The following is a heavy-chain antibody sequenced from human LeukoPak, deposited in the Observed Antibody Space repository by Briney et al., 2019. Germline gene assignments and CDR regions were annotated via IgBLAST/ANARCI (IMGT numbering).Heavy chain of an antibody. V-gene: IGHV4-39*07. CDR2: IYYSGST. CDR3: ARDPTVTTLYYYYGMDV. J-gene: IGHJ6*02. CDR1: GGSINSSSSY. Sequence: SETLSLTCTVSGGSINSSSSYWAWIRQPPGKGLEWIGSIYYSGSTYYNPSLKSRVTISVDTSKNQFSLKLSSVTAADTAVYYCARDPTVTTLYYYYGMDVWGQGTTVTVSS. D-gene: IGHD4-17*01.